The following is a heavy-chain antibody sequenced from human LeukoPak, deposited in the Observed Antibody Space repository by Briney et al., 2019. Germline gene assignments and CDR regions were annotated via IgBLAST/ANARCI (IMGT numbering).Heavy chain of an antibody. V-gene: IGHV3-30*04. D-gene: IGHD1-26*01. CDR3: ARDGSGSYPEYFDC. CDR1: GFSNYA. J-gene: IGHJ4*02. CDR2: ISYDGSNK. Sequence: PGGSLRLSCAASGFSNYAMHWVRQAPGKGLEWVAVISYDGSNKFYADSVKGRFTISRGSSKNMLYLQMNSLRVEDTAVYYCARDGSGSYPEYFDCWGQGTLVAVSS.